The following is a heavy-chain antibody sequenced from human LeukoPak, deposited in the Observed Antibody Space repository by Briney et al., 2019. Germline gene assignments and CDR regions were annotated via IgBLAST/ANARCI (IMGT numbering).Heavy chain of an antibody. CDR2: IYYSGST. CDR3: ARAVSGRFDY. V-gene: IGHV4-59*08. D-gene: IGHD6-19*01. Sequence: PSETLSLTCTVSGGSLSPYHWGWIRQPPGKGLEWTGYIYYSGSTNYNPSLKSRVTISVDTSKNQFSLKLSSVTAADTAIYYCARAVSGRFDYWGQGTLVTVSS. J-gene: IGHJ4*02. CDR1: GGSLSPYH.